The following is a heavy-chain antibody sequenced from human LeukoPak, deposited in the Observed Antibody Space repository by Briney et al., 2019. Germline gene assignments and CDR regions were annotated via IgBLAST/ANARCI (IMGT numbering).Heavy chain of an antibody. J-gene: IGHJ4*02. D-gene: IGHD5-12*01. V-gene: IGHV3-48*04. CDR2: ISSSSSTI. CDR3: ARDRGATFDY. CDR1: GFTFSSYS. Sequence: PGGSLSLSCAASGFTFSSYSMNWVRQAPGKGLEWVSYISSSSSTIYYADSVKGRFTISRDNAKNSLYLQMNSLRAEDTAVYYCARDRGATFDYWGQGTLVTISS.